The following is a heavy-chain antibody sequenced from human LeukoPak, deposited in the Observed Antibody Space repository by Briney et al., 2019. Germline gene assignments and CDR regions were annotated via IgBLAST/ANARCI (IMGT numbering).Heavy chain of an antibody. V-gene: IGHV4-59*01. J-gene: IGHJ4*02. CDR1: GGSISSYY. CDR2: IFYSGST. CDR3: ARGGSGPYPRLDY. D-gene: IGHD6-19*01. Sequence: SETLSLTCTVSGGSISSYYWSWIRQSPGKGLEWIGYIFYSGSTNYSPSLNSRVTISVDTSKNQFSLKLSSVTAADTAVYYCARGGSGPYPRLDYWGQGSLVTVSS.